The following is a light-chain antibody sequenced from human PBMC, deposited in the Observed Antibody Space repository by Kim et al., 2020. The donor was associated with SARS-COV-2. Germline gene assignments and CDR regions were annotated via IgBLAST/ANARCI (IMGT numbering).Light chain of an antibody. CDR1: SNDVGNYNL. CDR3: CSYAGRSLV. CDR2: EAA. V-gene: IGLV2-23*01. J-gene: IGLJ2*01. Sequence: QSALTQPASVSGSPGQSITISCTGTSNDVGNYNLVSWYLQHPGKAPKLMIFEAAKRPSWVSNRFSGSKSGNTASLTISGLQAEDEADYYCCSYAGRSLVFGGGTQLTVL.